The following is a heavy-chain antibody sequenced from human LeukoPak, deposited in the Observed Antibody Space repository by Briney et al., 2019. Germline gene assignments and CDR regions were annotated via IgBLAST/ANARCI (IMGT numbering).Heavy chain of an antibody. J-gene: IGHJ4*02. D-gene: IGHD6-13*01. CDR3: ARDRSISAAGDTY. CDR1: GFTFSDYW. Sequence: GGSLRLSCAASGFTFSDYWMHWVRQAPGKGLVWISRVNRDGSSTSYADSVKGRFTISRDNAKNTLSLQMNSLRAEDTAVYYCARDRSISAAGDTYWGQGTLVTVSS. V-gene: IGHV3-74*01. CDR2: VNRDGSST.